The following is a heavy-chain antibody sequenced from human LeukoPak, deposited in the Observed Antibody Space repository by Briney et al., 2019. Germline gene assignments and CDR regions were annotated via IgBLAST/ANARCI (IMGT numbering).Heavy chain of an antibody. Sequence: PGGSLRLSCAASRFTFSDHYMDWVRQAPGKGLEWVGRIRNKANSYTTEYAASVKGRFTISRDDSKNSLYLQMNSLKTEDTAVYYCVRDGYISSWFANWGQGTLVTVSS. CDR3: VRDGYISSWFAN. CDR1: RFTFSDHY. D-gene: IGHD6-13*01. J-gene: IGHJ4*02. V-gene: IGHV3-72*01. CDR2: IRNKANSYTT.